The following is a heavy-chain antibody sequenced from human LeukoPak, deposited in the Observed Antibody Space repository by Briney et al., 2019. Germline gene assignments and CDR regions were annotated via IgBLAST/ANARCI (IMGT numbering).Heavy chain of an antibody. J-gene: IGHJ4*02. V-gene: IGHV3-7*01. CDR1: GFTFRSYW. D-gene: IGHD3-10*01. CDR3: AREYYYGSGSYSGY. CDR2: INQDGSVK. Sequence: GGSLRLSCAASGFTFRSYWMSWVRQAPGKGLEWVANINQDGSVKYYVDSVKGRFTISRDNAKNSLYLQMNSLRAEDTAVYYCAREYYYGSGSYSGYWGQGTLVTVSS.